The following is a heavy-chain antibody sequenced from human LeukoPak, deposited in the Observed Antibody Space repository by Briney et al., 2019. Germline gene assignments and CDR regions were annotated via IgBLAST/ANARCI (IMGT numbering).Heavy chain of an antibody. V-gene: IGHV3-73*01. D-gene: IGHD5-24*01. CDR1: GFTFSGSA. Sequence: PGGSLRLSCAASGFTFSGSAMHWVRQASGKGLGWVGRIRSKANSYATVYAASVKGRFTISRDDSKNTAYLQMNSLKTEDTAVYYCTRHLGDGYNLLVGGSVPYYFDYWGQGTLVTVSS. J-gene: IGHJ4*02. CDR2: IRSKANSYAT. CDR3: TRHLGDGYNLLVGGSVPYYFDY.